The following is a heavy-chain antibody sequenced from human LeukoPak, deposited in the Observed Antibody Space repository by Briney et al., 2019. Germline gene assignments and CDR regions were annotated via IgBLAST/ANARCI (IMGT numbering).Heavy chain of an antibody. CDR2: INPNSGDT. D-gene: IGHD1/OR15-1a*01. CDR1: GYTFTRHY. CDR3: MRGGGNTWFDY. V-gene: IGHV1-2*02. J-gene: IGHJ4*02. Sequence: GASVTVSCKASGYTFTRHYFHWVRQAPGQGLEWMGWINPNSGDTNFAQKFRGRVTMTRATSISTVYMELTSLRSDDTALYYFMRGGGNTWFDYWGQGTLVSVSS.